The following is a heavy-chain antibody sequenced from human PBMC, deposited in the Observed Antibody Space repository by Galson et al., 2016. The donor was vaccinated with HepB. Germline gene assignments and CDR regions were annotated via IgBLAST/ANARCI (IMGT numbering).Heavy chain of an antibody. J-gene: IGHJ6*02. Sequence: SETLSLTCTVSGASLSGYYWSWIRKPPGRELEWIGYIYFTGTTNYNPSLNSRLTLSIEMAKNQFYLRLISVTAADTATYYCARLTPIVPVSTYFFHSMDVWGQGTTVTVSS. V-gene: IGHV4-59*01. D-gene: IGHD1-26*01. CDR1: GASLSGYY. CDR3: ARLTPIVPVSTYFFHSMDV. CDR2: IYFTGTT.